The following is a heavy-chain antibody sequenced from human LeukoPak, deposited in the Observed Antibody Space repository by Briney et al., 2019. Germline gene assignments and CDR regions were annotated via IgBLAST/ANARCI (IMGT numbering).Heavy chain of an antibody. CDR3: AREGPGRDFWSDPQMHALDI. CDR2: ISYDGSNK. J-gene: IGHJ3*02. D-gene: IGHD3-3*01. V-gene: IGHV3-30*03. Sequence: GGSLRLSCAASGFTFSSYGMHWVRQAPGKGLEWVAVISYDGSNKYYADSVKGRFTISRDNSKNTLYLQMNSLRAEDTAVYYCAREGPGRDFWSDPQMHALDIWGQGTMVTVSS. CDR1: GFTFSSYG.